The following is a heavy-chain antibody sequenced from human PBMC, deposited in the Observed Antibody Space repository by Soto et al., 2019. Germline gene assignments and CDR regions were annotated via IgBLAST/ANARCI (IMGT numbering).Heavy chain of an antibody. V-gene: IGHV1-18*01. CDR3: ARVPDFLRILDY. J-gene: IGHJ4*02. CDR1: GYTFTSYG. D-gene: IGHD4-17*01. CDR2: ISAYNGNT. Sequence: ASVKVSCKASGYTFTSYGISWVRQAPGHGLEWMGWISAYNGNTNYAQKLQGRVTMTTDTSTSTAYMELRSLRSDDTAVYYCARVPDFLRILDYWGQGTLVTVSS.